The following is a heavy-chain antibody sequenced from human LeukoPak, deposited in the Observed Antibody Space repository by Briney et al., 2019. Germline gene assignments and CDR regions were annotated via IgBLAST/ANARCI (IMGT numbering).Heavy chain of an antibody. Sequence: GGSLRLSCAGSGFTFSRYIMSWVRQAPGKGLEWISYISSSGSTKYYADSVKGRFTISRDNAKNSLYLQMNSLRAEDTAVYYCAREARFSSGYFDYWGQGTLVTVSS. J-gene: IGHJ4*02. D-gene: IGHD3-3*01. CDR3: AREARFSSGYFDY. CDR1: GFTFSRYI. CDR2: ISSSGSTK. V-gene: IGHV3-48*01.